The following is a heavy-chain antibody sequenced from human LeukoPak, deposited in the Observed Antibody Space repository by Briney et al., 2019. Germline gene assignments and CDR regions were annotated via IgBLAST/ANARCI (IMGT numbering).Heavy chain of an antibody. V-gene: IGHV4-4*07. CDR2: IYTSGST. CDR3: ARTYCSSTSCYNRGYYYYYYMDV. CDR1: GGSISSYY. D-gene: IGHD2-2*02. J-gene: IGHJ6*03. Sequence: PSETLSLICTVSGGSISSYYWSWIRQPAGKGLEWIGRIYTSGSTNYNPSLKSRVTMSVDTSKNQFSLKLSSVTAADTAVYYCARTYCSSTSCYNRGYYYYYYMDVWGKGTTVTVSS.